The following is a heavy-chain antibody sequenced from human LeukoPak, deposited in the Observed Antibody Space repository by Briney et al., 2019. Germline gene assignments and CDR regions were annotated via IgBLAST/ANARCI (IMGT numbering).Heavy chain of an antibody. CDR2: TSIRGDRT. V-gene: IGHV3-23*01. Sequence: PGGSLTLSCAVSAFALTFFAMRWVRQPPGQGLEWVSCTSIRGDRTYYADSVKGRFTISRDHSAHTLDLQMNSLGVEDTAIYFCARCMVLRQDWCNYFDPWGQGTLVTVSS. CDR1: AFALTFFA. CDR3: ARCMVLRQDWCNYFDP. J-gene: IGHJ5*02. D-gene: IGHD2-8*01.